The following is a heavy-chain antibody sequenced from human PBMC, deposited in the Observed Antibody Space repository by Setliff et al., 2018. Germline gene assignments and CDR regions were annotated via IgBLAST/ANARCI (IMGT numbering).Heavy chain of an antibody. D-gene: IGHD2-2*01. J-gene: IGHJ3*01. CDR2: ISGSTGKT. Sequence: ASVKVSCKAPGYTSINYGISWVRQAPGQGLEWMGWISGSTGKTSYPKKFQGRVTMTTDTYTGTGYMELRSLTSDDTAVYFCARFGGSCSSSSCYASDLWGQGTMVTVSS. CDR1: GYTSINYG. CDR3: ARFGGSCSSSSCYASDL. V-gene: IGHV1-18*01.